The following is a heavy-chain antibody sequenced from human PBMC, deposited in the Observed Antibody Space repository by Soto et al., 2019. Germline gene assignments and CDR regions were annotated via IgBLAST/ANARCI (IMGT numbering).Heavy chain of an antibody. V-gene: IGHV4-59*01. CDR3: ARERYYGSGSRYNYYYYYGMDV. Sequence: SATLSLTCTVSGGSISSYYWSWIRQPPGKGLEGIGYIYYSGSTNYNPSLKSRVTISVDTSKNQFSLKLSSVTAADTAVYYCARERYYGSGSRYNYYYYYGMDVWGQGTTVTVSS. CDR1: GGSISSYY. D-gene: IGHD3-10*01. CDR2: IYYSGST. J-gene: IGHJ6*02.